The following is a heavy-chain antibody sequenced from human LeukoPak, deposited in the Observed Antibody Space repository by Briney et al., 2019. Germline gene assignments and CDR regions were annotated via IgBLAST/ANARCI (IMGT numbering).Heavy chain of an antibody. CDR3: ARDCSSTSCHGDYDY. D-gene: IGHD2-2*01. Sequence: GGSLRLSCAASGFTVSSNYMSWVRQAPGKGLEWVSVIYSGGSTYYADSVKGRFTISRDNSKNTLYLQMNSLRAEDTAVYYCARDCSSTSCHGDYDYWGQGTLVTVSS. CDR2: IYSGGST. CDR1: GFTVSSNY. V-gene: IGHV3-53*01. J-gene: IGHJ4*02.